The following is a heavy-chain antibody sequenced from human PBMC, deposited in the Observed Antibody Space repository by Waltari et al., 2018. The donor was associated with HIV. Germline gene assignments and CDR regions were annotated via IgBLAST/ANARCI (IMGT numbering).Heavy chain of an antibody. CDR1: GGSISSSSYY. CDR2: IYYSGST. CDR3: ARIIPDYGSGKDY. Sequence: QLQLQESGPGLVKPSETLSLTCTVSGGSISSSSYYWGWIRQPPGKGLEWIGSIYYSGSTNYNPSLKGRVTISVDTSKNQFSLKLSSVTAADTAVYYCARIIPDYGSGKDYWGQGTLVTVSS. J-gene: IGHJ4*02. V-gene: IGHV4-39*07. D-gene: IGHD3-10*01.